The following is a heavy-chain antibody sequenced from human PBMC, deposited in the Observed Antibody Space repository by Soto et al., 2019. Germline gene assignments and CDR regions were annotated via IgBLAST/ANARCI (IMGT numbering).Heavy chain of an antibody. CDR2: INHSGST. J-gene: IGHJ4*02. CDR1: GGSFSGYY. D-gene: IGHD6-19*01. V-gene: IGHV4-34*01. Sequence: ASETLSLTCAVYGGSFSGYYWSWIRQPPGKGLEWIGEINHSGSTNYNPSLKSRVTISVDTSKNQFSLKLSSVTAADTAVYYCARVIVSGSGWYYFDYWGQGTLVTVSS. CDR3: ARVIVSGSGWYYFDY.